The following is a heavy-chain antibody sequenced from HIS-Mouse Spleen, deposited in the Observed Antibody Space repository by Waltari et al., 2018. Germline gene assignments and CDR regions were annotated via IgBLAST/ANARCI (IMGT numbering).Heavy chain of an antibody. V-gene: IGHV4-39*07. CDR3: ARGRFGIVVVPKGDAFDI. CDR1: GGSISSSSYY. D-gene: IGHD3-22*01. Sequence: QLQLQESGPGLVKPSETLSLTCTVSGGSISSSSYYWGWIRQPPGKGLEWIWSIYYSGRTYSNPSLKSRVTRSVDTSKNQFSLKLGSVTAADTAVYYCARGRFGIVVVPKGDAFDIWGQGTMVTVSS. J-gene: IGHJ3*02. CDR2: IYYSGRT.